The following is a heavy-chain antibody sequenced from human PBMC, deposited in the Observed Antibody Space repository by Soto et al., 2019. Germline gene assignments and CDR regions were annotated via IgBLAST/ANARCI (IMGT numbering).Heavy chain of an antibody. CDR3: AKSPSRDGYYYYYYMDV. CDR1: GFTFSSYA. J-gene: IGHJ6*03. Sequence: GGSLRLSCAASGFTFSSYAMSWVRQAPGKGLEWVSAISGSGGSTYYADSVKGRFTISRDNSKNTLYLQMNSLRAEDTAVYYCAKSPSRDGYYYYYYMDVWGKGTTVTVSS. D-gene: IGHD3-10*01. CDR2: ISGSGGST. V-gene: IGHV3-23*01.